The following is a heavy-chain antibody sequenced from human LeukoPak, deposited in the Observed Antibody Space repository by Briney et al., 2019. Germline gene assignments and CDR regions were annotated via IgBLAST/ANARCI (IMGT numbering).Heavy chain of an antibody. CDR1: GGSISSGGYY. D-gene: IGHD3-10*01. V-gene: IGHV4-31*03. J-gene: IGHJ3*02. CDR3: ARVGAPMVRENLDAFDI. Sequence: SETLSLTCTVSGGSISSGGYYWSWIRQHPGKGLEWIGYIYYSGSTYYNPSLKSRVTISVDTSKNQFSLKLSSVTAADTAVYYCARVGAPMVRENLDAFDIWGQGTMVTVSS. CDR2: IYYSGST.